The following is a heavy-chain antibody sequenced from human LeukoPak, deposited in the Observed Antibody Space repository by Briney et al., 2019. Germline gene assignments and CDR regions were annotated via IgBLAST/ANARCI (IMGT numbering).Heavy chain of an antibody. V-gene: IGHV3-7*01. J-gene: IGHJ4*01. D-gene: IGHD6-13*01. Sequence: GGSLRLSCAVYGFTFSSYWINWVRQAPGKGLEWVASIRQDGGEKSYVDSVKGRFTISRDNTKNSLYLQINSLRAEDTAVYYCARDGTAAGLYFDLWGQGTLVTVSS. CDR1: GFTFSSYW. CDR3: ARDGTAAGLYFDL. CDR2: IRQDGGEK.